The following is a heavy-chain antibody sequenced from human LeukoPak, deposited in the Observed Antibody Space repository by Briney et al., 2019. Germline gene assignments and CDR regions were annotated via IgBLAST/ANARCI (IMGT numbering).Heavy chain of an antibody. CDR2: IYPGDSDT. CDR3: ARHSHIAAAGTSWFDP. V-gene: IGHV5-51*01. Sequence: GESLKISCKGSGYSFTSYWIGWVRQMPGKGLEWMGIIYPGDSDTRYSPSFQGQVAISADKSISTAYLQWSSLKASDTAMYYCARHSHIAAAGTSWFDPWGQGTLVTVSS. J-gene: IGHJ5*02. CDR1: GYSFTSYW. D-gene: IGHD6-13*01.